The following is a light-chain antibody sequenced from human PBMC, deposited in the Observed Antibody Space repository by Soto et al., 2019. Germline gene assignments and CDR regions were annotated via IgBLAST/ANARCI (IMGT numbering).Light chain of an antibody. CDR2: GAS. J-gene: IGKJ1*01. Sequence: EIMMTQSPATLSVSPGEGATLSCRASQSVSSHIAWYQQKPGQAPRLLIYGASIRATGIPARFSGNGSGTEFTLTISSLQSEDFAVYYCQQYTNWPRTFGQGTKVEIK. V-gene: IGKV3-15*01. CDR3: QQYTNWPRT. CDR1: QSVSSH.